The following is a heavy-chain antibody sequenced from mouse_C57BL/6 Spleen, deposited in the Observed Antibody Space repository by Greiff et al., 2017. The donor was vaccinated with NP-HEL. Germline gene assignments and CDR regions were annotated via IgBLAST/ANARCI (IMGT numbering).Heavy chain of an antibody. CDR2: IYPGNSDT. CDR1: GYTFTSYW. J-gene: IGHJ2*01. CDR3: TRSITTVVGGY. Sequence: VQLQQSGTVLARPGASVKMSCKTSGYTFTSYWMHWVNQRPGQGLEWIGAIYPGNSDTSYNQKFKGKAKLTAVTSASTAYMELSRLTNEDSAVYYCTRSITTVVGGYWGQGTTLTVSS. D-gene: IGHD1-1*01. V-gene: IGHV1-5*01.